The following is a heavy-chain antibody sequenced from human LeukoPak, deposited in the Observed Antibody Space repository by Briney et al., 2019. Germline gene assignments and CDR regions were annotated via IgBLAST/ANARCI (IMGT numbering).Heavy chain of an antibody. J-gene: IGHJ4*02. CDR2: IYYSGST. Sequence: SETLSLTCTVSGGSIGSSSYYWGWIRQPPGKGLEWIGSIYYSGSTYYNPSLKSRVTISVDTSKNQFSLKLSSVTAADTAVYYCARGGYNYGYWGQGTLVTVSS. D-gene: IGHD5-24*01. CDR3: ARGGYNYGY. V-gene: IGHV4-39*01. CDR1: GGSIGSSSYY.